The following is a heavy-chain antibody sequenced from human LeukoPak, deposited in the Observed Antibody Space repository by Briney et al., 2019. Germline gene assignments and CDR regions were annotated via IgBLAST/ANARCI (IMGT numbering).Heavy chain of an antibody. CDR3: ARVLETDCRGGSCYSGLDY. J-gene: IGHJ4*02. CDR2: ISSSSGFI. CDR1: GFTFSTYN. V-gene: IGHV3-21*01. Sequence: PGGSLRLSCAASGFTFSTYNMNWVRQAPGKGLEWVSSISSSSGFIYYADSVKGRCTISRDNAKNSLYLQVDSLRADDTAVYYCARVLETDCRGGSCYSGLDYWGQGTLVTVSS. D-gene: IGHD2-15*01.